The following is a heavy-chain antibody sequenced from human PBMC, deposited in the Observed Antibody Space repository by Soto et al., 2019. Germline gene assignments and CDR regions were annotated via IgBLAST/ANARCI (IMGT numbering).Heavy chain of an antibody. CDR2: SHHSGIT. J-gene: IGHJ6*02. D-gene: IGHD3-10*01. CDR3: ARCAYGSFTFGLDV. Sequence: QVQLQESGPGLVKPSGTLSLTCAVSGGSISSSNWWTWVRQSPGKGLEWIGESHHSGITNYNPSLKCRVTISLDMPKNQCSLRLTSVTAADTALYYCARCAYGSFTFGLDVWGQGTTVAVSS. CDR1: GGSISSSNW. V-gene: IGHV4-4*02.